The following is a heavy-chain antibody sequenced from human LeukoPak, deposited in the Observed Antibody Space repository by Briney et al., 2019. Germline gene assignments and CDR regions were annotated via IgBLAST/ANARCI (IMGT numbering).Heavy chain of an antibody. J-gene: IGHJ4*02. V-gene: IGHV3-48*03. CDR1: GFTLSSYD. CDR2: IRGRDNTV. D-gene: IGHD3-22*01. Sequence: GGSLRLSCAASGFTLSSYDMNWVRQAPGKGLEWVSHIRGRDNTVYYADSVKGRFTISRDNAKNSLYLQMSSLRVEDTAVYYCARERFYDNSGFDYWGQGALVTVSS. CDR3: ARERFYDNSGFDY.